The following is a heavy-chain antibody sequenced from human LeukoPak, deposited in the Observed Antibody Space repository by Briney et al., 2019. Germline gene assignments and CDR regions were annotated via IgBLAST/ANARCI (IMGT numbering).Heavy chain of an antibody. CDR1: GLTFSSYG. CDR2: IRYDGSNK. CDR3: ASIPGYSSSFDA. Sequence: GGSLRLSCAASGLTFSSYGIHWVRQAPGKGLEWVAFIRYDGSNKYYTDSVKGRFTISRDNAKNSLYLQMNSLRAEDMAVYYCASIPGYSSSFDAWGQGTLVTVSS. D-gene: IGHD6-13*01. V-gene: IGHV3-30*02. J-gene: IGHJ4*02.